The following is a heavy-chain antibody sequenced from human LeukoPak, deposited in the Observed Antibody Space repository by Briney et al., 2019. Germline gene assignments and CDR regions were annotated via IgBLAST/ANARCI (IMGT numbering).Heavy chain of an antibody. CDR1: GYTFTDYY. V-gene: IGHV1-2*02. Sequence: GASVKVSCKASGYTFTDYYMHWVRQAPGQGFEWMGWINPNDRDTNYAQKFQGRVTMTRDTSISTAHMEVSRLRSDDTAVYYCARTNFLYCSSSTCLFDYWGQGTLVTVSS. D-gene: IGHD2-2*01. CDR2: INPNDRDT. CDR3: ARTNFLYCSSSTCLFDY. J-gene: IGHJ4*02.